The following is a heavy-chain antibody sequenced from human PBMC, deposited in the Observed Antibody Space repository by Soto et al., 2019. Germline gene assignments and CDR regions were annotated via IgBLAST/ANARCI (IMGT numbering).Heavy chain of an antibody. Sequence: SVKGSCKASGGPLISYAISWVRQAPGQGLEWMGGIIPIFGTANYAQKFKGRVTITADKSTRTDYMELSSLRSEEKAVYYCARACSSTSCSPNWFDPWGQGILVTVSS. J-gene: IGHJ5*02. D-gene: IGHD2-2*01. CDR3: ARACSSTSCSPNWFDP. V-gene: IGHV1-69*06. CDR2: IIPIFGTA. CDR1: GGPLISYA.